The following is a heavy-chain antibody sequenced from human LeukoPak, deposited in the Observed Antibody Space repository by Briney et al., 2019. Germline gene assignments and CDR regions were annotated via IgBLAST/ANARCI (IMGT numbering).Heavy chain of an antibody. CDR1: GFTFSSYG. V-gene: IGHV3-33*08. CDR3: ARDLGDYDFWSGYSAHFDY. D-gene: IGHD3-3*01. J-gene: IGHJ4*02. CDR2: IWYDGSNK. Sequence: GRSLRLSCAASGFTFSSYGMHWVRQAPGKGLEWVAVIWYDGSNKYYADSVKGRFTISRDNSKNTLYLQMNSLRAEDTAVYYCARDLGDYDFWSGYSAHFDYWGQGTLVTVSS.